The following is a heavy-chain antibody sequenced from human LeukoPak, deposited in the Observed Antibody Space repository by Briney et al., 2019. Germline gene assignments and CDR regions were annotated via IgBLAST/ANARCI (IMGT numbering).Heavy chain of an antibody. Sequence: SETLSLTCSVSGDSISTYYFSWIRQPPGKGLEWIGYVYYSGSTDYNPSLKSRVTISVDTSKNQFSLKLSSVTAADTAVYYCARHGSVSSGALVWGQGTLVTVSS. CDR3: ARHGSVSSGALV. CDR1: GDSISTYY. J-gene: IGHJ4*02. CDR2: VYYSGST. V-gene: IGHV4-59*08. D-gene: IGHD3-22*01.